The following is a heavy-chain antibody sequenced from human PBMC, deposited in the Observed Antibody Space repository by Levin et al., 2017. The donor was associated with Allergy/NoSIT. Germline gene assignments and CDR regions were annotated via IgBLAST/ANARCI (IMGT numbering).Heavy chain of an antibody. D-gene: IGHD3-10*01. V-gene: IGHV1-18*01. CDR2: ISAYNGNT. CDR3: AVSGSGSYYKPEGFDP. Sequence: ASVKVSCKASGYTFTSYGISWVRQAPGQGLEWMGWISAYNGNTNYAQKLQGRVTMTTDTSTSTAYMELRSLRSDDTAVYYCAVSGSGSYYKPEGFDPWGQGTLVTVSS. J-gene: IGHJ5*02. CDR1: GYTFTSYG.